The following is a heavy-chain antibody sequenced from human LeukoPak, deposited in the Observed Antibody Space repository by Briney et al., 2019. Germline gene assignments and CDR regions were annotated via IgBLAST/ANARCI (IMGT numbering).Heavy chain of an antibody. CDR3: AREEYFQDSNGYSYYFHS. Sequence: SETLSLTCTVSGGSIGRDYWSWIRQSAGKGLEWIGRIYKSGSTTYNPSFRSRVTMSVDTSKNQFSLNVTSVTAADTAVYYCAREEYFQDSNGYSYYFHSWGQGSLVTVSS. D-gene: IGHD3-22*01. CDR1: GGSIGRDY. CDR2: IYKSGST. J-gene: IGHJ4*02. V-gene: IGHV4-4*07.